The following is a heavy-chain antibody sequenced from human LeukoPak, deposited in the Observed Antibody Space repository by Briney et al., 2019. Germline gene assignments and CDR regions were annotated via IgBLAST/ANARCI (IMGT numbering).Heavy chain of an antibody. V-gene: IGHV3-30-3*01. CDR1: GFTFSSYA. Sequence: GGSLRLSCAASGFTFSSYAMHWVRQAPGKGLEWVAVISYDGSNKYYADSVKGRFTISRDNSKNTLYLQMSSLRAEDTAVYYCARSGIAVAGNWFDPWGQGTLVTVSS. CDR3: ARSGIAVAGNWFDP. J-gene: IGHJ5*02. CDR2: ISYDGSNK. D-gene: IGHD6-19*01.